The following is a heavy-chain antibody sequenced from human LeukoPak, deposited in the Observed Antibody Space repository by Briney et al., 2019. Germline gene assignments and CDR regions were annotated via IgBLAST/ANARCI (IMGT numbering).Heavy chain of an antibody. D-gene: IGHD6-13*01. CDR3: ASQYSSSWYVDYYYYYMDV. CDR2: IIPIFGTA. Sequence: SVKVSCKASGGTFSSYAISWVRQAPGQGLEWMGGIIPIFGTANYAQKFQGRVTITTDESTSTAYMERSSLRSEDTAVYYCASQYSSSWYVDYYYYYMDVWGKGTTVTVSS. CDR1: GGTFSSYA. V-gene: IGHV1-69*05. J-gene: IGHJ6*03.